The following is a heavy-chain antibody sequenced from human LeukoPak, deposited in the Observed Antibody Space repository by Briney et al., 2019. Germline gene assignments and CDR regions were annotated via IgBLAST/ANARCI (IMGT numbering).Heavy chain of an antibody. J-gene: IGHJ4*02. Sequence: GGSLRLSCAASGFTLSSYWMHWVRQAPGKGLEWVAVVSYDGSNKNYADSVKGRFTISRDDSKNTLYLQMNSLRAEDTAVYYCAKESYYDSSGYSLFDYWGQGTLVTVSS. CDR2: VSYDGSNK. V-gene: IGHV3-30*18. CDR3: AKESYYDSSGYSLFDY. D-gene: IGHD3-22*01. CDR1: GFTLSSYW.